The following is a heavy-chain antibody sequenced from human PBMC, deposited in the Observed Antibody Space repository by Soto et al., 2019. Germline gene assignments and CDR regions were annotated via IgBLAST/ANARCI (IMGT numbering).Heavy chain of an antibody. CDR1: GGSFSGYY. Sequence: SETLSLTCAVYGGSFSGYYWSWIRQPPGKGLEWIGEINHSGSTNYNPSLKSRVTISVDTSKNQFSLKLSSVTAADTAVYYCARASCSGDSCYYYYMDVWGKGTTVTVSS. V-gene: IGHV4-34*01. CDR2: INHSGST. CDR3: ARASCSGDSCYYYYMDV. J-gene: IGHJ6*03. D-gene: IGHD2-15*01.